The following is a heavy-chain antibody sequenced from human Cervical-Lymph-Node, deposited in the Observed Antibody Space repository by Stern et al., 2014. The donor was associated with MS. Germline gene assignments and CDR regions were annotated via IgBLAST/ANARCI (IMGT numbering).Heavy chain of an antibody. CDR1: GFTFSSYG. V-gene: IGHV3-33*01. CDR3: ARAPPYYFDY. CDR2: IWYDGSNK. J-gene: IGHJ4*02. Sequence: QVQLVQSGGGVVQPGRSLRLSCAASGFTFSSYGMHWVRQAPGKGLEWVAVIWYDGSNKYYADPVRGQFPISKDNSKNTLYLQMNALRAEDTAFYYCARAPPYYFDYWGQGTLVTVSS.